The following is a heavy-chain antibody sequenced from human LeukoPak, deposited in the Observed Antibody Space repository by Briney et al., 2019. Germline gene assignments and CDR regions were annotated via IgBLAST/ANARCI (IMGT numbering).Heavy chain of an antibody. D-gene: IGHD2-8*01. CDR2: ISYNGALR. V-gene: IGHV3-23*01. CDR3: AKECSNGVCYGDY. J-gene: IGHJ4*02. Sequence: GGSLRLSCAASGFTFSSYAMSWIRQAPGKGPEWVSGISYNGALRYYADSVQGRFTTSRDNFKDMLYLEMTSLRVEDTAVYYCAKECSNGVCYGDYWGLGTLVTVSS. CDR1: GFTFSSYA.